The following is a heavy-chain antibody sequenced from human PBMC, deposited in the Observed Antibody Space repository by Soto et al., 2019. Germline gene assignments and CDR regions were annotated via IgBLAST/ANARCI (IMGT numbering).Heavy chain of an antibody. CDR3: ATQNYYYDSSGYYRGAFEI. J-gene: IGHJ3*02. CDR2: FDPEDGET. CDR1: GYTLTELS. V-gene: IGHV1-24*01. D-gene: IGHD3-22*01. Sequence: ASVKVSCKVSGYTLTELSMHWVRQAPGKGLEWMGGFDPEDGETIYAQKFQGRVTMTEDTSTDTAYMELSSLRSEDTAVYYCATQNYYYDSSGYYRGAFEIWGQGTMVTVSS.